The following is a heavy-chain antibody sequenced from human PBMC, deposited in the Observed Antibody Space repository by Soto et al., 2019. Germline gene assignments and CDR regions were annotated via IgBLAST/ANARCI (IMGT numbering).Heavy chain of an antibody. CDR1: GASISSGDYF. Sequence: SETLSLTCTVSGASISSGDYFWSWIRQSPGKGLEWIGYIYDSGSSYYNPSPKSRVTMSVDTSKNQFSLKLRSVTAADTAVYYCAREKGYISGPKNFDYWGQGTLVTVSS. CDR2: IYDSGSS. J-gene: IGHJ4*02. V-gene: IGHV4-30-4*01. CDR3: AREKGYISGPKNFDY. D-gene: IGHD5-12*01.